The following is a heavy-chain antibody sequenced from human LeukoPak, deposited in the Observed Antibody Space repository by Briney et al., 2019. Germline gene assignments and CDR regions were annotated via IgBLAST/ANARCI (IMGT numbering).Heavy chain of an antibody. J-gene: IGHJ3*02. CDR1: GFSFSSYG. CDR3: AKVDIVATSRPFDAFDI. V-gene: IGHV3-30*18. D-gene: IGHD5-12*01. Sequence: TGGSLRLSFAASGFSFSSYGMHWVRQAPGKGLEWVAVISYDGSNKYYVDSVKGRFTISRDNSKNTLYLQMNSLRAEDTAVYYCAKVDIVATSRPFDAFDIWGQGTMVTVSS. CDR2: ISYDGSNK.